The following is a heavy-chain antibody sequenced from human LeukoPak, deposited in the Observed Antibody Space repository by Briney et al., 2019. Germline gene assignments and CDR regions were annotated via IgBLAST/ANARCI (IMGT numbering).Heavy chain of an antibody. CDR2: ISGSGGST. J-gene: IGHJ4*02. CDR3: AKPFWEPSTSDY. CDR1: GFTFSSYA. D-gene: IGHD3-10*01. Sequence: TGGSLRLSCAASGFTFSSYAMSWVRQAPGKGLEWFSAISGSGGSTYYADSVKGRFTISRDNSKNTLYLQMNSLRAEDTAVYYCAKPFWEPSTSDYWGQGTLVTVSS. V-gene: IGHV3-23*01.